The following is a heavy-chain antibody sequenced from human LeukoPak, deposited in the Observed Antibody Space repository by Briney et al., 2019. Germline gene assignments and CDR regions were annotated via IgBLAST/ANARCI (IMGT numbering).Heavy chain of an antibody. D-gene: IGHD4-17*01. CDR3: AKVRVVGDYNWFFDL. Sequence: GGSLRLSCAASGFTLSSFAMSWVRQAPGKGLEWVSAIVGSGASTYYADSVKGRFAISRDNSKNTLHLQMNSLRAEDTAIYHCAKVRVVGDYNWFFDLWGRGTLVTVSS. CDR2: IVGSGAST. J-gene: IGHJ2*01. V-gene: IGHV3-23*01. CDR1: GFTLSSFA.